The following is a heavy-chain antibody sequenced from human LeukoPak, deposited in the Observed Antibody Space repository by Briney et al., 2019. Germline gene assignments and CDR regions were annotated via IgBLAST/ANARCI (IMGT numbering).Heavy chain of an antibody. CDR2: LSSRCRTT. CDR1: GFTFSRYA. J-gene: IGHJ6*03. V-gene: IGHV3-23*01. CDR3: AKDDRGDYYYYMGV. Sequence: PGGSLRLSCVASGFTFSRYAMSWVRHAPGKALEGVSILSSRCRTTYYADSVKGRFTISSNNSKNTVFLQMNSLKAEDTAIYYCAKDDRGDYYYYMGVWGEGNTVTVSS. D-gene: IGHD3-10*01.